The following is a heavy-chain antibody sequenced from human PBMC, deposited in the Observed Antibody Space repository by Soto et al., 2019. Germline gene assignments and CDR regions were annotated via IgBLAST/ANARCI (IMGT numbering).Heavy chain of an antibody. J-gene: IGHJ6*02. V-gene: IGHV1-69*12. CDR1: GGTFSSYA. CDR2: IIPIFGTA. Sequence: QVQLVQSGAEVKKPGSSVKVSCKASGGTFSSYAINWVRQAPGQGLEWMGGIIPIFGTADYAQKFQGRVTITADESTSTAYMELSSLRSEATAVYYCARSLTGTSYYYGMDVWGQGTTVTVSS. D-gene: IGHD1-20*01. CDR3: ARSLTGTSYYYGMDV.